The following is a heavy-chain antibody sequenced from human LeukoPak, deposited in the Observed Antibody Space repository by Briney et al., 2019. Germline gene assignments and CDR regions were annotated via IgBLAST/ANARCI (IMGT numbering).Heavy chain of an antibody. CDR3: ARDRYYYDSSGYLFDY. V-gene: IGHV4-39*07. D-gene: IGHD3-22*01. CDR1: GGSVSSSIYY. Sequence: SETLSLTCTVSGGSVSSSIYYWGWIRQPPGKGLEWIGRIHSSGSTNYNPSLKSRVTMSVDTSKNQFSLKLSSVTAADTAVYYCARDRYYYDSSGYLFDYWGQGTLVTVSS. CDR2: IHSSGST. J-gene: IGHJ4*02.